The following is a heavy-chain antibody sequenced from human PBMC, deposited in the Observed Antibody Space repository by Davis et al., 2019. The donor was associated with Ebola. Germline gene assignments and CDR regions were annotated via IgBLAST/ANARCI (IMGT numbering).Heavy chain of an antibody. V-gene: IGHV1-8*03. CDR3: ARDLVRGGTHPFGY. Sequence: ASVKVSCKASGYTFTSYDINWVRQATGQGLEWMGWMNPNSGNTGYAQKFQGRVTITRNTSISTAYMELSSLRSEDTAVYYCARDLVRGGTHPFGYWGQGTLVTVSS. CDR2: MNPNSGNT. CDR1: GYTFTSYD. D-gene: IGHD2-15*01. J-gene: IGHJ4*02.